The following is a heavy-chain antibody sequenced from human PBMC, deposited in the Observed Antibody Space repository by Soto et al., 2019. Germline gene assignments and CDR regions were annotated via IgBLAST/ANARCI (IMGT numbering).Heavy chain of an antibody. J-gene: IGHJ6*01. D-gene: IGHD4-17*01. Sequence: XVKVSCKASGYTFTIYAMHWVRQAPGQRLEWLXWINDXNGNTKYSQKXXGRITITXXKSESTAYMELSSMRSEDTAVYYCARDTATSNVWGQGTTVTVSS. CDR2: INDXNGNT. CDR1: GYTFTIYA. V-gene: IGHV1-3*01. CDR3: ARDTATSNV.